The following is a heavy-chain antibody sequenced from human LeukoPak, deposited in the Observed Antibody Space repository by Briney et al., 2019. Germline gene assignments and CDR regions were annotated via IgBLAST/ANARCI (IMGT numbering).Heavy chain of an antibody. CDR2: INPSGGGT. CDR1: GYTFTIYY. J-gene: IGHJ4*02. V-gene: IGHV1-46*01. CDR3: ARPYYCDSSGYSYFYY. Sequence: ASVTVSCTSSGYTFTIYYMHWVRQAPGQGLEWMGVINPSGGGTSYAQKFQGRVTMTRDTSTSTVYMELSSLRSEDTAVYHCARPYYCDSSGYSYFYYWGQGTLVTVSS. D-gene: IGHD3-22*01.